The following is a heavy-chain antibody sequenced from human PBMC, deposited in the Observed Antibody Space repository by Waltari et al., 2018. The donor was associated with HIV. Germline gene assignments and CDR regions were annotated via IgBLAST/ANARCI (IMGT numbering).Heavy chain of an antibody. CDR1: GFTFSSYS. V-gene: IGHV3-21*01. Sequence: EVQLVESGGGLVKPGGSLRLSCAASGFTFSSYSMNWVRQAPGKGLEWVSSISSSSSYIYYADSVKGRFTISRDNAKNSLYLQMNSLRAEDTAVYYCARDPSIAARHHYYGMDVWGQGTTVTVSS. J-gene: IGHJ6*02. CDR2: ISSSSSYI. D-gene: IGHD6-6*01. CDR3: ARDPSIAARHHYYGMDV.